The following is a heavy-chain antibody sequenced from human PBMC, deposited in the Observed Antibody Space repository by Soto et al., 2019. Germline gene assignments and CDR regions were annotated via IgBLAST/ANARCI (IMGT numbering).Heavy chain of an antibody. CDR3: ARYRGGSFYFDY. CDR2: IYYSGST. J-gene: IGHJ4*02. V-gene: IGHV4-59*01. CDR1: GGSISGYY. D-gene: IGHD1-26*01. Sequence: SETLSLTCTVSGGSISGYYWSWIRQPPGKGLEWIGYIYYSGSTTYNPSLKSRVTISVDTSKTQFSLKLSSVTAADTAVYYCARYRGGSFYFDYWGQGTLVTVSS.